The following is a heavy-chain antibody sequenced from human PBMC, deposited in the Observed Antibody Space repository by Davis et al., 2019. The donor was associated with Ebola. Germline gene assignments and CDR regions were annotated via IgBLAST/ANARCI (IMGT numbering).Heavy chain of an antibody. CDR1: GGSISSYY. D-gene: IGHD5-24*01. V-gene: IGHV4-59*01. Sequence: GSLRLSCTVSGGSISSYYWSWNRQPPGKGLEWIGYIYYSGSTNYNPSLKSRVTISVDTSKNQFSLKLSSVTAADTAVYYCARGGRDGYNWGPGFDYWGQGTLVTVSS. CDR3: ARGGRDGYNWGPGFDY. CDR2: IYYSGST. J-gene: IGHJ4*02.